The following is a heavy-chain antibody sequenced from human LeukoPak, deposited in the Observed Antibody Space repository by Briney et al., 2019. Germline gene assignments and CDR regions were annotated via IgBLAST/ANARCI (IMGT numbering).Heavy chain of an antibody. J-gene: IGHJ4*02. V-gene: IGHV4-34*01. CDR1: GGSFSGYY. D-gene: IGHD3-3*01. Sequence: SETLSLTCAVYGGSFSGYYWSWIRQPPGKGLEWIGEINHSGSTNYNPSLKSRVTISVDTSKNQFSLKLSPVTAADTAVYYCARKDYDFWSGYYHDYWGQGTLVTVSS. CDR2: INHSGST. CDR3: ARKDYDFWSGYYHDY.